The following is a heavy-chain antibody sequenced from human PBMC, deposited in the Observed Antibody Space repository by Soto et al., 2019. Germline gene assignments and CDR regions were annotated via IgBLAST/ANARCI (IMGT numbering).Heavy chain of an antibody. V-gene: IGHV3-53*01. CDR2: IYSGGST. D-gene: IGHD6-13*01. CDR1: GFTVSSNY. Sequence: PGGSLRLSCAASGFTVSSNYMSWVRQAPGEGLEWVSVIYSGGSTYYADSVKGRFTISRDNSKNTLYLQMNSLRAEDTAVYYCARDSPTYSSRSSTYGMDVWGQGTTVTVSS. CDR3: ARDSPTYSSRSSTYGMDV. J-gene: IGHJ6*02.